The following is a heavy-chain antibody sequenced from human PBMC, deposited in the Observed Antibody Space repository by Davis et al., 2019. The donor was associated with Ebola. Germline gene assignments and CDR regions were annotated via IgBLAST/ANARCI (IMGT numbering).Heavy chain of an antibody. CDR2: IKHSGST. J-gene: IGHJ3*02. Sequence: SETLSLTCAVSGGSISSSNWWSWVRQPPGKGLEWIGEIKHSGSTNYNPSLKSRVTISVYTSKTPFSLKLSSVTAADTAVYYCARVVGATTAAFDIWGQGTMVTVSS. CDR1: GGSISSSNW. D-gene: IGHD1-26*01. V-gene: IGHV4-4*02. CDR3: ARVVGATTAAFDI.